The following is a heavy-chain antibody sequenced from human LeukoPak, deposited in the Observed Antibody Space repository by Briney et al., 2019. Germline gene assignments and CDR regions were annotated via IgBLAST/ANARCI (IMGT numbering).Heavy chain of an antibody. CDR1: GGTFSNYG. CDR2: IIPIFGAP. D-gene: IGHD3-3*01. J-gene: IGHJ4*02. CDR3: ASQTHRRNDLFAGNY. Sequence: GASVKVSCKASGGTFSNYGISWVRQAPGQGLEWMGGIIPIFGAPKYAQKFEGRVTIIEDEYTNTAYMELSSLRSEDTAVCYCASQTHRRNDLFAGNYWGQGTLVTVSS. V-gene: IGHV1-69*01.